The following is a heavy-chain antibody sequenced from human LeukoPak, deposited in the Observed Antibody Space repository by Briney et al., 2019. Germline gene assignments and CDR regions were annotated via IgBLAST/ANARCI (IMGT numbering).Heavy chain of an antibody. CDR3: ARDGGYSSSPAIGY. Sequence: SETLSLTCAVYGGSFSGYYWSWIRQPPGKGLEWIGEINHSGSTNYNPSLKSRVTISVDTSKNQFSLKLSSVTAADTAVYYCARDGGYSSSPAIGYWGQGTLVTVSS. J-gene: IGHJ4*02. CDR1: GGSFSGYY. V-gene: IGHV4-34*01. D-gene: IGHD6-6*01. CDR2: INHSGST.